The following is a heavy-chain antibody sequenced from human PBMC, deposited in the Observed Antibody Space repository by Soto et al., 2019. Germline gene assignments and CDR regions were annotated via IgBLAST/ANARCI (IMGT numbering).Heavy chain of an antibody. CDR2: VYPSDSDV. CDR3: AKSEVLEI. CDR1: GYRFSSSW. Sequence: PGESLKISCQGTGYRFSSSWIGWVRQKPGKGLEWLGNVYPSDSDVRYSPAFEGQVTISADKSIDTAYLQWSSLKASDTAIYYCAKSEVLEIWGQGTMVTVSS. V-gene: IGHV5-51*01. J-gene: IGHJ3*02.